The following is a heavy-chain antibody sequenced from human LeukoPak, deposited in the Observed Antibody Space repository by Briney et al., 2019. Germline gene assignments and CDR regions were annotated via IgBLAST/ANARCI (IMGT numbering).Heavy chain of an antibody. J-gene: IGHJ4*02. V-gene: IGHV4-59*12. D-gene: IGHD6-19*01. Sequence: PSETLSLACTVSGGSISSYYWSWIRQPPGKGLEWIGYIYYSGSTNYNPSLKSRVTISVDTSKNQFSLKLSSVTAADTAVYYCARDIAVAGPDYWGQGTLVTVSS. CDR1: GGSISSYY. CDR3: ARDIAVAGPDY. CDR2: IYYSGST.